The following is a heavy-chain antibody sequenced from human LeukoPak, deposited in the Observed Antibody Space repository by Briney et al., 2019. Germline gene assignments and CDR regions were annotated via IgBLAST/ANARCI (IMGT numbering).Heavy chain of an antibody. CDR2: INHFGST. Sequence: MPSETPSLTCAVYGASFSGYYWSWIRQPPGKGLEWIGEINHFGSTNYNPSLKSRVTISVDTSRNQFSLKLSSVTAADTAVYYCASLWYGDYQGEFAWGQGTLVTVYS. CDR1: GASFSGYY. V-gene: IGHV4-34*01. CDR3: ASLWYGDYQGEFA. J-gene: IGHJ5*02. D-gene: IGHD4-17*01.